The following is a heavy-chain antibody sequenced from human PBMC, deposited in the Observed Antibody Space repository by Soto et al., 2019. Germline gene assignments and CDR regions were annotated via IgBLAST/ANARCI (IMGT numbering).Heavy chain of an antibody. J-gene: IGHJ5*02. V-gene: IGHV4-34*01. CDR2: INHSGST. CDR3: ARDGTSNHNYIGP. Sequence: SETLSLTCAVYGGSFSGYYWSWIRQPPGKGLEWIGEINHSGSTNYNPSLKSRVTISVDTSKNQFSLKLTSVTAADTAVYYCARDGTSNHNYIGPWGPGTLVTVSS. CDR1: GGSFSGYY. D-gene: IGHD1-1*01.